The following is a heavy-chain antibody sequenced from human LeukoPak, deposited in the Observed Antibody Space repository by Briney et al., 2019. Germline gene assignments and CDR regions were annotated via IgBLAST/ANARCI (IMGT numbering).Heavy chain of an antibody. V-gene: IGHV1-46*01. CDR1: GYTFTSYY. CDR3: ARVEGHYDILTGYQGKYYFDY. CDR2: INPSGGST. D-gene: IGHD3-9*01. J-gene: IGHJ4*02. Sequence: ASVKVSCKASGYTFTSYYMHWVRQAPGQGLEWMGIINPSGGSTSYAQKFQGRVTMTRDTSTSTVYMELSSLRSEDTAVYYCARVEGHYDILTGYQGKYYFDYWGQGTLVTVSS.